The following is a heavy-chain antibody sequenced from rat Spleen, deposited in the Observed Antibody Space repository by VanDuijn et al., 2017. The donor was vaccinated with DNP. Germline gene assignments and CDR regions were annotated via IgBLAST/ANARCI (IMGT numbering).Heavy chain of an antibody. CDR1: GFTFSDYY. J-gene: IGHJ4*01. Sequence: EVLLVESDGGLVQPGRSLKLSCAVSGFTFSDYYMAWVRQAPAKGLEWVATISYNGGTPYYRDSVKGRFTISRDNAQSILYLQMDSLRSEDTATYYCARHRTIMPYYYAMDAWGQGASVTVSS. D-gene: IGHD1-12*01. CDR3: ARHRTIMPYYYAMDA. CDR2: ISYNGGTP. V-gene: IGHV5-7*01.